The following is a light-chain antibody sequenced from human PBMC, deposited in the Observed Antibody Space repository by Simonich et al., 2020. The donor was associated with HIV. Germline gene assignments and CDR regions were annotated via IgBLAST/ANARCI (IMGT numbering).Light chain of an antibody. CDR2: DTS. CDR3: QQYGRSPFT. CDR1: QNVDTKY. Sequence: EILLTQSPGTVSLSPGERATLSCRASQNVDTKYLAWYQQKPGLAPRLLMYDTSKRAIGSPDRFSGSGSGTDFTLTISRLEPEDFAVYYCQQYGRSPFTCGPGTTVDMK. V-gene: IGKV3D-20*01. J-gene: IGKJ3*01.